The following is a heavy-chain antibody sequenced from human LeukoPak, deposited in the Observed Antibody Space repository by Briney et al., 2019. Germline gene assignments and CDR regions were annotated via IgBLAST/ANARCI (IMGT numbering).Heavy chain of an antibody. Sequence: GGSLTLSCAASGFTFSSYNMNWVRQAPEKGLEWVSSISSSSNYIYYADSVKGRFTISRDNAKNSLYLQMHSLRAEDSALYYCARESDGDYYFDYWGQGTLVTVSS. CDR1: GFTFSSYN. J-gene: IGHJ4*02. V-gene: IGHV3-21*01. D-gene: IGHD4-17*01. CDR2: ISSSSNYI. CDR3: ARESDGDYYFDY.